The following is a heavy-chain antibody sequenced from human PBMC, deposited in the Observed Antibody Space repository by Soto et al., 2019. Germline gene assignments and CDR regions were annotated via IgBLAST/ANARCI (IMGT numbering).Heavy chain of an antibody. CDR3: ARLPDYYDSSGYFLGYYYGMDV. CDR1: GFTFSSYS. D-gene: IGHD3-22*01. J-gene: IGHJ6*02. Sequence: GGSLRLSCAASGFTFSSYSMNWVRQAPGKGLEWVSYISSSSSTIYYADSVKGRFTISRDNAKNSLYLQMNSLRAEDTAVYYCARLPDYYDSSGYFLGYYYGMDVWGQGTTVTVSS. V-gene: IGHV3-48*04. CDR2: ISSSSSTI.